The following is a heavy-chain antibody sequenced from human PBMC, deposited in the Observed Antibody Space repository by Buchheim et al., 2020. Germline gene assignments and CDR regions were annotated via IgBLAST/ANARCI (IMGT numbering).Heavy chain of an antibody. V-gene: IGHV5-51*03. CDR1: GYNFITYW. D-gene: IGHD5-18*01. CDR2: IYPSDSDS. CDR3: ARRGDTDMADSCFDK. J-gene: IGHJ3*02. Sequence: EVQLVQSGAEVKKPGESLKISCKVSGYNFITYWIAWVRQMPGKGLEWMGIIYPSDSDSTYSPSFQGQVTISVDKSISTVYLQWSSLKASDTAIYYCARRGDTDMADSCFDKWGQGT.